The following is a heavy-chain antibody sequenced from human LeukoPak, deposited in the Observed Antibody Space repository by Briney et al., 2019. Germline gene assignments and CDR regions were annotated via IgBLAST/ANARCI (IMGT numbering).Heavy chain of an antibody. CDR2: ISSSSSTI. CDR3: AREYQLLYSGYYYYYMDV. Sequence: GWSLRLSCAASGCTFSSYSMDWVLQAPGKGLEWVSYISSSSSTIYYADSVKGRFTISRDNAKNSLYLQMNSLRAEDTAVYYCAREYQLLYSGYYYYYMDVWGKGTTVTVSS. V-gene: IGHV3-48*01. J-gene: IGHJ6*03. CDR1: GCTFSSYS. D-gene: IGHD2-2*02.